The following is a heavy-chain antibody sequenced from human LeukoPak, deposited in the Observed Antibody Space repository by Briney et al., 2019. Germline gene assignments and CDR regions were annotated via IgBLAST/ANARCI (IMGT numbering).Heavy chain of an antibody. Sequence: SVKVSCKASGGTFSTYAISWVRQAPGQGLEWMGGTNPIFGTATYAQKFQGRVTITADESTSTAYMDLSSLTSEDTAVYYCARDNSVGGIAWWFDPWGQGTLVTVSS. V-gene: IGHV1-69*01. CDR2: TNPIFGTA. CDR1: GGTFSTYA. D-gene: IGHD1-26*01. J-gene: IGHJ5*02. CDR3: ARDNSVGGIAWWFDP.